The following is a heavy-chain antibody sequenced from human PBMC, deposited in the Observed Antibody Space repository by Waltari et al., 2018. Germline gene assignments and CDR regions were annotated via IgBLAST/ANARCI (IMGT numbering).Heavy chain of an antibody. V-gene: IGHV4-39*07. CDR1: GGSISSSSYY. Sequence: QLQLQESGPGLVKPSETLSLTCTVPGGSISSSSYYWGWTPKPPGKGLEWIGSIYYSGSTYYNPSLKSRVTISVDTSKNQFSLKLSSVTAADTAVYYCARDPPYYYGSGSYYRASTRGYWGQGTLVTVSS. D-gene: IGHD3-10*01. CDR2: IYYSGST. CDR3: ARDPPYYYGSGSYYRASTRGY. J-gene: IGHJ4*02.